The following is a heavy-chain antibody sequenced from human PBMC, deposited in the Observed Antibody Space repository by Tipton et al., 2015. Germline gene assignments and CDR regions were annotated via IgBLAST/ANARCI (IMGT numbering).Heavy chain of an antibody. CDR3: ACQDYDSLTRDYQTVDY. CDR2: ISHSGKT. CDR1: GGSVSSGSYY. V-gene: IGHV4-39*07. J-gene: IGHJ4*02. D-gene: IGHD3-9*01. Sequence: TLSLTCTVSGGSVSSGSYYWVWIRQPPGKGLEWIGAISHSGKTYSNPSLKSRVTISADTSKNQFSLRLTSVTAADTAVYYCACQDYDSLTRDYQTVDYWGQGTLVTVSS.